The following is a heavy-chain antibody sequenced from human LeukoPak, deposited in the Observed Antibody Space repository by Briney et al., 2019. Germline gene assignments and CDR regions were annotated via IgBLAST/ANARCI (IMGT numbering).Heavy chain of an antibody. J-gene: IGHJ4*02. CDR1: GYTFTSYG. CDR3: ARSPITFGGVKTPDY. D-gene: IGHD3-16*01. CDR2: ISAYNGNT. Sequence: GASVKVSCKASGYTFTSYGISWVRQAPGQGLEWMGWISAYNGNTNYAQKLQGRVTMTRNTSISTAYMELSSLRSEDTAVYYCARSPITFGGVKTPDYWGQGTLVTVSS. V-gene: IGHV1-18*01.